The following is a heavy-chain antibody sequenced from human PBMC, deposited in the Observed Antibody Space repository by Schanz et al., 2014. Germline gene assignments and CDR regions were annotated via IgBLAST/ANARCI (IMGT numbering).Heavy chain of an antibody. Sequence: QVQLQESGPGLVKPSQTLSLTCTVSGGSVSSGGDYWSWIRQHPGKGLEWIAEINHGGSTNYNPSHKSRVTISVDATKTQFSLKLRSVAAAETAVYYCEREEGWGIAAAGPKHYYYGMDVWGQGTTVTVSS. D-gene: IGHD6-13*01. V-gene: IGHV4-31*03. J-gene: IGHJ6*02. CDR1: GGSVSSGGDY. CDR2: INHGGST. CDR3: EREEGWGIAAAGPKHYYYGMDV.